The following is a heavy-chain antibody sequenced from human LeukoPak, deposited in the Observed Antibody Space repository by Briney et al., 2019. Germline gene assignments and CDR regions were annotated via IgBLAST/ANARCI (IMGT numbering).Heavy chain of an antibody. CDR1: GFTFSSYS. Sequence: GGSLLLSCAASGFTFSSYSMNWVRQAPGKGLEWVSYISSSSSTIYYADSVKGRFSISRDNAKNSLYLQMNRLRVDDTAVYYCARTRVVTRGGYWYFDVWGRGTLVTVSS. J-gene: IGHJ2*01. CDR2: ISSSSSTI. CDR3: ARTRVVTRGGYWYFDV. D-gene: IGHD2-21*02. V-gene: IGHV3-48*01.